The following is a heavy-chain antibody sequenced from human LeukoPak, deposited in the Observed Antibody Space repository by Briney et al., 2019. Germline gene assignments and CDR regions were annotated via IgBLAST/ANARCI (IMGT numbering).Heavy chain of an antibody. V-gene: IGHV3-30*02. CDR2: IRYDGSNK. Sequence: GGSLRLSCAASGFTFSSYGMHWVRQAPGKGLEWVAFIRYDGSNKYYADSMKGRFTISRDNSKNTLYLQMNSLRAEDTAVYYCAKDNVAVVGSLYFDYWGQGTLVTVSS. J-gene: IGHJ4*02. D-gene: IGHD6-19*01. CDR1: GFTFSSYG. CDR3: AKDNVAVVGSLYFDY.